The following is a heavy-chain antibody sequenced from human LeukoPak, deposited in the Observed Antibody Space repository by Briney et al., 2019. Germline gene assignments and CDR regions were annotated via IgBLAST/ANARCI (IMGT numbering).Heavy chain of an antibody. CDR2: ISSSSSYI. CDR1: GFTFSSYS. D-gene: IGHD1-26*01. V-gene: IGHV3-21*01. CDR3: ARPEDASGEWELRRVDYFDY. J-gene: IGHJ4*02. Sequence: GGSLRLSCAASGFTFSSYSMNWVRQAPGKGLEWVSSISSSSSYIYYADSVKGRFTISRDNAKNSLYLQMNSLRAEDTAVYYCARPEDASGEWELRRVDYFDYWGQGTLVTVSS.